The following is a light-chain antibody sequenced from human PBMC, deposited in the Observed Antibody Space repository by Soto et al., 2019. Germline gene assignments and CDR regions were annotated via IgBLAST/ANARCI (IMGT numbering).Light chain of an antibody. CDR2: DVS. CDR3: AAWQGSVSGSWV. CDR1: SSDVGGYNY. J-gene: IGLJ3*02. Sequence: QSALTQPRSVSGSPGQSVTISCTGTSSDVGGYNYVSWYQQHPGKAPKLMIYDVSKRPSGVPDRFSGSKSGTSASLAISGLRSEDEADYYCAAWQGSVSGSWVFGGGTKLTVL. V-gene: IGLV2-11*01.